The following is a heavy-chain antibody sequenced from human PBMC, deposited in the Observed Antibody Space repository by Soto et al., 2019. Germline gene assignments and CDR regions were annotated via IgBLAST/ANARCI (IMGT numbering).Heavy chain of an antibody. Sequence: PGGSLRLSCAASGFTFSTYVMSWVRQAPGKGLEXVSGIXGXGXXTXXXDSVKGRFTISRDNSKNALHLQMNSLRAEDTAVYYCAARPYGGDLHWGLGTLVTSPQ. V-gene: IGHV3-23*01. D-gene: IGHD2-21*02. CDR2: IXGXGXXT. CDR1: GFTFSTYV. J-gene: IGHJ4*02. CDR3: AARPYGGDLH.